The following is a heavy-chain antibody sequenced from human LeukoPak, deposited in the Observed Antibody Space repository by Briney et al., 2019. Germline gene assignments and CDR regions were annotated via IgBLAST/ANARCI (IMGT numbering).Heavy chain of an antibody. D-gene: IGHD3-10*01. Sequence: PGGSLRLSCAASGFTFSSYAMSWVRQAPGKGLEWVSAISGSGGSTYYADSVKGRFTISRDNSKNTLYLQMNSLRAEDTAVYYCANMVRGVTNFDYWGQGTLVTVSS. CDR3: ANMVRGVTNFDY. CDR2: ISGSGGST. J-gene: IGHJ4*02. CDR1: GFTFSSYA. V-gene: IGHV3-23*01.